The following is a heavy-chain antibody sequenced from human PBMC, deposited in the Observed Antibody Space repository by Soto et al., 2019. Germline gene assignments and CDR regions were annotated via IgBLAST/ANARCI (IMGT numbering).Heavy chain of an antibody. D-gene: IGHD5-12*01. CDR2: IYYSGGT. Sequence: PSETLSLTCTVSGGSISSGGYYWSWIRQHPGKGLEWIGYIYYSGGTYYNPSLKSRVTISVDTSKNQFSLKLSSVTAADTAVYYCAREEGGGYDHRWFDPWGQRTPVTVSS. CDR3: AREEGGGYDHRWFDP. V-gene: IGHV4-31*03. CDR1: GGSISSGGYY. J-gene: IGHJ5*02.